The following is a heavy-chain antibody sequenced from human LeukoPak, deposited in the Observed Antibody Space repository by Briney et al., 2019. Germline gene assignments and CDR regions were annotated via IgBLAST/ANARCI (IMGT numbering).Heavy chain of an antibody. CDR2: IKQDGSEK. Sequence: GGSLRLSCAASGFTFSSNWMSWVRQAPGKGLEWVANIKQDGSEKYYVDSVKGRFTISRDNAKNSLYLQMNSLRAEDTAVYYCARDIFLDYWGQGTLVTVSS. V-gene: IGHV3-7*01. D-gene: IGHD3-9*01. CDR1: GFTFSSNW. J-gene: IGHJ4*02. CDR3: ARDIFLDY.